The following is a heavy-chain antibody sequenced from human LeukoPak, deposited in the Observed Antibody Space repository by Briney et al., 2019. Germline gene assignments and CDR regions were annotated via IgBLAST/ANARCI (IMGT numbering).Heavy chain of an antibody. Sequence: GGSLRLSCAASGFTFSTYAMHWVRQAPGKGLEWVAVIAYDGSNKYYADSVKGRITISRDNSKNTLYLQMNTLRAEDTAVYYCAKDVSWNWFDPWGQGTLVTVSS. V-gene: IGHV3-30*18. J-gene: IGHJ5*02. CDR2: IAYDGSNK. CDR3: AKDVSWNWFDP. CDR1: GFTFSTYA.